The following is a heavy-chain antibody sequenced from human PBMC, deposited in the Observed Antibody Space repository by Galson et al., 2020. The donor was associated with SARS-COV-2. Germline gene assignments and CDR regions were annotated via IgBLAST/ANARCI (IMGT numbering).Heavy chain of an antibody. J-gene: IGHJ6*02. CDR3: AIVLLPKYGMDV. CDR1: GFTFSSYG. CDR2: ISYDGSNK. V-gene: IGHV3-30*03. Sequence: QAGGSLRLSCAASGFTFSSYGMHWVRQAPGKGLEWVAVISYDGSNKYYADSVKGRFTISRDNSKNTLYLQMNSLRAEDTAVYYCAIVLLPKYGMDVWGQGTTVTVSS. D-gene: IGHD3-10*01.